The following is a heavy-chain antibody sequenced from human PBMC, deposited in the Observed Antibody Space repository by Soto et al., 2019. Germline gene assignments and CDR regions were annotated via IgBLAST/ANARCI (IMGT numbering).Heavy chain of an antibody. CDR3: ARSEEVWFGDAFDI. J-gene: IGHJ3*02. CDR2: IGTAGDT. V-gene: IGHV3-13*01. D-gene: IGHD3-10*01. Sequence: GGSLRLSCAASGFTFSSYDMHWVRQATGKGLEWVSAIGTAGDTYYPGSVKGRFTISRENAKNSLYLQMNSLRAEDTAVYYCARSEEVWFGDAFDIWGQGTMVTVSS. CDR1: GFTFSSYD.